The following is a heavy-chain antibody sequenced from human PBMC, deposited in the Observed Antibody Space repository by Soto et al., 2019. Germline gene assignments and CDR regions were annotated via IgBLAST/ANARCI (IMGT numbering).Heavy chain of an antibody. D-gene: IGHD6-19*01. Sequence: EVLLVESGGGLVQPGGSLRLSCAASGFAFSDHYMDWVRQAPGKGLEWVGRTRNKANGYTTQYATSVEGRFTISRDESKNSLYLQMNSLKTEDTAVYYCTSPGFQSSGWYGHFQHWGQGTRVTVSS. CDR3: TSPGFQSSGWYGHFQH. CDR1: GFAFSDHY. V-gene: IGHV3-72*01. J-gene: IGHJ1*01. CDR2: TRNKANGYTT.